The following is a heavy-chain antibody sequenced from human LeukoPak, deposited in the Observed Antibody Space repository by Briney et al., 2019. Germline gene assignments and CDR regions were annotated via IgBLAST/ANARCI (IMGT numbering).Heavy chain of an antibody. D-gene: IGHD2-15*01. V-gene: IGHV3-48*03. CDR2: ISNSGNAK. CDR3: AREAAPVLAAQPDAFDI. CDR1: GFTFSRYE. Sequence: GGSLRLSCAASGFTFSRYEMSWVRQAPGKGLEWVSYISNSGNAKYYAGSVKGRFTISRDSARNSLYLQMNSLRAEDTAVYYCAREAAPVLAAQPDAFDIWGQGTMVTVSS. J-gene: IGHJ3*02.